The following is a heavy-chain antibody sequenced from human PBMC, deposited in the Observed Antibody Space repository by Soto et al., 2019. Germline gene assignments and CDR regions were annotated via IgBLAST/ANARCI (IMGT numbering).Heavy chain of an antibody. CDR2: IGGSGSTT. V-gene: IGHV3-23*01. D-gene: IGHD5-12*01. Sequence: GGSLRLSCAASGFTFSGYAMSWVRQAPGKGLEWVSYIGGSGSTTYYADSVKGRFTISRDNSKNTVDLQMNSLRAEDTAVYYCAKDRPSRNSGYDFEADYWGQGTWSPSPQ. CDR3: AKDRPSRNSGYDFEADY. CDR1: GFTFSGYA. J-gene: IGHJ4*02.